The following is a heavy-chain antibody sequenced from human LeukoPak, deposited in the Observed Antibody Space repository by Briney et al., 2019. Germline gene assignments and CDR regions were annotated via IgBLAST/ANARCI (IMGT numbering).Heavy chain of an antibody. CDR1: GFTFSSYG. CDR3: AKVYTYGDS. V-gene: IGHV3-23*01. J-gene: IGHJ4*02. Sequence: GGSLRLSCAASGFTFSSYGMSWVRQAPGKGLEWVSAISGSGGTTYDADSVKGRFTISRDNSKNTLYLQMNSLRAEDTAVYYCAKVYTYGDSWGQGTLVTVSS. D-gene: IGHD5-18*01. CDR2: ISGSGGTT.